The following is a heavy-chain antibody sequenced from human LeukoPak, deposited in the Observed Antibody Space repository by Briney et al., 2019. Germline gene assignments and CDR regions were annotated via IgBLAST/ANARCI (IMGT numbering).Heavy chain of an antibody. CDR3: ARDRSTVTSYYYYYYMDV. J-gene: IGHJ6*03. V-gene: IGHV1-69*01. CDR1: GGTFSSYT. CDR2: IIPIFGTA. Sequence: SVKVSCKASGGTFSSYTISWVRQAPGQGLEWMGGIIPIFGTANYAQKFQGRVTITADESTSTAYMELSSLRSEDTAVYYCARDRSTVTSYYYYYYMDVWGKGTTVSVSS. D-gene: IGHD4-17*01.